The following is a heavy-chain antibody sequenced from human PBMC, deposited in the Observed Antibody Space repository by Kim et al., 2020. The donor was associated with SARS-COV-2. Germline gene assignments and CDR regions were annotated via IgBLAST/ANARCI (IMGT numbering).Heavy chain of an antibody. V-gene: IGHV3-30*18. CDR2: ISYDGGHR. CDR3: AKGNNIYFAHVEH. Sequence: GGSLRLSCAASGFLFSVYGMYWVRQAPGKGLEWVAAISYDGGHRVYGDSVKGRFAISRDNAKKILVLQMNNLTIDDTAIYYCAKGNNIYFAHVEHWGQGTQVTASS. D-gene: IGHD1-1*01. CDR1: GFLFSVYG. J-gene: IGHJ5*02.